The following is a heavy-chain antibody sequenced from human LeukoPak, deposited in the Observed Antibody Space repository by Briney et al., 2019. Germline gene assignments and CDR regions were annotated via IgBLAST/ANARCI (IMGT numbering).Heavy chain of an antibody. CDR1: GFTFSAYA. CDR2: VSGSGGSI. CDR3: AKGSSNGLNYFNY. V-gene: IGHV3-23*01. Sequence: GGSLRLSCAASGFTFSAYAMSWVRQAPGKGLEWVSGVSGSGGSIYYADSVKGRFTISRDNSKNTLYLQMNSLRAEDTAVYYCAKGSSNGLNYFNYWGQGTLVTVSS. D-gene: IGHD4-11*01. J-gene: IGHJ4*02.